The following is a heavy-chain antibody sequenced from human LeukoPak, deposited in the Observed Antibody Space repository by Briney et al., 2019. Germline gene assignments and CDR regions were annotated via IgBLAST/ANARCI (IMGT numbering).Heavy chain of an antibody. D-gene: IGHD6-13*01. V-gene: IGHV4-59*01. CDR2: IYYSGST. CDR3: ARSGYSSSWDRTSAYYYYGMDV. J-gene: IGHJ6*02. Sequence: PSETLSLTCTVSGGSISSYYWSWIRQPPGKGLEWLGYIYYSGSTNYNPSLKSRVAISVDTPKNQFSLKLSSVTAADTAVYYCARSGYSSSWDRTSAYYYYGMDVWGQGTTVTVSS. CDR1: GGSISSYY.